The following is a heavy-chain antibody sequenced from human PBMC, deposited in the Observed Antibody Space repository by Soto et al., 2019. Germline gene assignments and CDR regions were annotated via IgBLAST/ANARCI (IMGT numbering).Heavy chain of an antibody. CDR3: AREGELRFFGGSNWFDP. V-gene: IGHV1-2*04. CDR1: GYTFTGYY. CDR2: INPNSGGT. J-gene: IGHJ5*02. Sequence: VKVSCKASGYTFTGYYMHWVRQAPGQGFEWMGWINPNSGGTNYAQKFQGWVTMTRDTSISTAYMELSRLRSDDTAVYYCAREGELRFFGGSNWFDPWGQGTLVTVSS. D-gene: IGHD3-3*01.